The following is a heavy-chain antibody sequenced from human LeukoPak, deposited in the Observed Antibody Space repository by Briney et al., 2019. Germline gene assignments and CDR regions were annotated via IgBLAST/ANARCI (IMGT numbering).Heavy chain of an antibody. CDR1: GGSTSSYY. CDR3: ARDRHYYDSSGYWLDY. Sequence: SETLSLTCTVSGGSTSSYYWSWIRQPPGKGLEWIGYIYYSGSTNYNPSLKSRVTISVDTSKNQFSLKLSSVTAADTAVYYCARDRHYYDSSGYWLDYWGQGTLVTVSS. V-gene: IGHV4-59*01. D-gene: IGHD3-22*01. J-gene: IGHJ4*02. CDR2: IYYSGST.